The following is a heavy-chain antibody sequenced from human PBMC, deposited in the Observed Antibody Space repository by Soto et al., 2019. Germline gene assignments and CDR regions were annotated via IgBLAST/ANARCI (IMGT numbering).Heavy chain of an antibody. CDR1: GFTFSSYS. CDR2: ILYDGINR. CDR3: ARGVGNYYYYMDV. Sequence: GGSLRLSCAASGFTFSSYSMNWVRQAPGKGLEWVAVILYDGINRYYADSVKGRFTISRDNSKNTLYVQMDSLRAEDTAVYYCARGVGNYYYYMDVWGKGTTVTVSS. V-gene: IGHV3-33*08. D-gene: IGHD7-27*01. J-gene: IGHJ6*03.